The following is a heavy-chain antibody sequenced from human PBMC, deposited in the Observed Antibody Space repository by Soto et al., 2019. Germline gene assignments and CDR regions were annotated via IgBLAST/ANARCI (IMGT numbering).Heavy chain of an antibody. D-gene: IGHD5-12*01. CDR2: ISGTGFST. CDR3: ARTLGYSGDDSYYYYGMDV. Sequence: GGSLRLSCAASGFPFSTYPMNWVRQAPGKGLEWVSGISGTGFSTYYADSVKGRLTISRDNSKNMVFLQMTNMDPVDTATYYCARTLGYSGDDSYYYYGMDVWGQGTTVTVSS. J-gene: IGHJ6*02. V-gene: IGHV3-23*01. CDR1: GFPFSTYP.